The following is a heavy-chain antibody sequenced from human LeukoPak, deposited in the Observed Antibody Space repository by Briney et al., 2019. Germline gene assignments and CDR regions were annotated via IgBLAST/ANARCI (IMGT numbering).Heavy chain of an antibody. J-gene: IGHJ3*02. D-gene: IGHD3-22*01. CDR2: LFSGGNT. CDR1: GFSVSNNY. CDR3: ARDGSVVDDAFDI. V-gene: IGHV3-53*01. Sequence: GGSLRLSCAASGFSVSNNYMSWVRQAPGKGLEWVSVLFSGGNTFYADSVTGRFTISRDNAKNSLYLQMNSLRAEDTAVYYCARDGSVVDDAFDIWGQGTMVTVSS.